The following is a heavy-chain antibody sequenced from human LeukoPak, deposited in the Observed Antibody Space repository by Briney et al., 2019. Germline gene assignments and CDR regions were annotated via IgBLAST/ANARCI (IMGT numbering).Heavy chain of an antibody. CDR2: IDPNNVGT. CDR1: GYTFSGYY. CDR3: ATEVGGIPY. Sequence: ASVKVSCKASGYTFSGYYMHWVRQAPGQGLEWMGWIDPNNVGTNYAQKFQGRVTMTRDTSISAAYMELSRLRSDDTAMYYCATEVGGIPYWGQGTLVTVSS. V-gene: IGHV1-2*02. J-gene: IGHJ4*02. D-gene: IGHD3-16*02.